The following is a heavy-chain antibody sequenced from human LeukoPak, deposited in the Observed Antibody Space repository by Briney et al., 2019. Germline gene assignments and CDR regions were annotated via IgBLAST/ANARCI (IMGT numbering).Heavy chain of an antibody. Sequence: GGSLRLSCSASGFTFSNYPMYWVRQAPGKGPEYVSGISSNGGSTSYADSVKGRFTISRDNSKNTLYLQMSSLRTEDTAVYYCVKDPGYSSSWYFDYWGQGTLVTVSS. D-gene: IGHD6-13*01. V-gene: IGHV3-64D*06. CDR2: ISSNGGST. CDR3: VKDPGYSSSWYFDY. CDR1: GFTFSNYP. J-gene: IGHJ4*02.